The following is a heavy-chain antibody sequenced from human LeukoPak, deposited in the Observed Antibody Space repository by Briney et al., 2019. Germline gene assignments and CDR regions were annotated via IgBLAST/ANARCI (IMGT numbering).Heavy chain of an antibody. J-gene: IGHJ5*02. CDR3: ARYYTGIAAAELAPWFDP. CDR1: GGSFSGYY. D-gene: IGHD6-13*01. V-gene: IGHV4-34*01. CDR2: INHSGST. Sequence: PSETLSLTCAVYGGSFSGYYWSWIRQPPGKGLEWIGEINHSGSTNYNPSLKSRVTISVDTSKNQFSLKLSSVTAADTAVYYCARYYTGIAAAELAPWFDPWGQGTLVTVSS.